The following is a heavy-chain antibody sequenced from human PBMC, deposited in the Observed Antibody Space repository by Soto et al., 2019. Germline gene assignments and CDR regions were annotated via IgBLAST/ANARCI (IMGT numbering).Heavy chain of an antibody. Sequence: GSLRLSCAASGFTFSRYGIHWVRQAPGKGLEWVAVISYDGRNKYYADSVKGRFTISRDNSKNTLYLQMNSLRAEDTAVYYCAKDCIMMTFGEFSYFDNWGRGTLVTVSS. V-gene: IGHV3-30*18. D-gene: IGHD3-16*01. J-gene: IGHJ4*02. CDR3: AKDCIMMTFGEFSYFDN. CDR1: GFTFSRYG. CDR2: ISYDGRNK.